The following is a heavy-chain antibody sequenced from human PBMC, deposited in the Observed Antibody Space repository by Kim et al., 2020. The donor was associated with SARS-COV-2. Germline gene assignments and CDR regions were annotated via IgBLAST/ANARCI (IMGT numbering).Heavy chain of an antibody. V-gene: IGHV1-46*01. Sequence: SYAQKFQGRVTMTRDTSTSTVYMELSSLRSEDTAVYYCARDRWTKGPLDYWGQGTLVTVSS. D-gene: IGHD2-15*01. J-gene: IGHJ4*02. CDR3: ARDRWTKGPLDY.